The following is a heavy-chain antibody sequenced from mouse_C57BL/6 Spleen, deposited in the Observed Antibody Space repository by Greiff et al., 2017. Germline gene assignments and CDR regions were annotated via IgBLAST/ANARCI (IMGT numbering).Heavy chain of an antibody. J-gene: IGHJ3*01. CDR1: GFTFSSYA. D-gene: IGHD2-3*01. Sequence: EVMLVESGGGLVKPGGSLKLSCAASGFTFSSYAMSWVRQTPEKRLEWVATISDGGSYTYYPDNVKGRFTISRDNAKNNLYLQMSHLKSEDTAMYYCASDGYYEGAAYWGQGTLVTVSA. CDR2: ISDGGSYT. V-gene: IGHV5-4*03. CDR3: ASDGYYEGAAY.